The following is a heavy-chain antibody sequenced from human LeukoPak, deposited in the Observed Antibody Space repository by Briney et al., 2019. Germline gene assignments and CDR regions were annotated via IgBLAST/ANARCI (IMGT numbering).Heavy chain of an antibody. CDR1: GFTFSNYA. Sequence: SGGSLRLSCAASGFTFSNYAMNWVRQAPGKGLEWVLAINGRGGSTFYADSVKGRFTISRDNSKNTLYLQMNTLRAEDAAVYYCAKTDPADWYYFDYWGQGTLVTVSS. CDR2: INGRGGST. CDR3: AKTDPADWYYFDY. V-gene: IGHV3-23*01. J-gene: IGHJ4*02. D-gene: IGHD3-9*01.